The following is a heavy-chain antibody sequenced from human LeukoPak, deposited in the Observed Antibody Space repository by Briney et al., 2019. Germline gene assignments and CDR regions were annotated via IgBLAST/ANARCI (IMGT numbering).Heavy chain of an antibody. CDR1: GGSIRSTSYY. D-gene: IGHD2-15*01. CDR2: IYHSGGT. J-gene: IGHJ4*02. V-gene: IGHV4-61*01. CDR3: ARDVGFYFDY. Sequence: SETLSLTCTVSGGSIRSTSYYWTWIRQPPGKGLEWIGYIYHSGGTNYNPSLKSRVTFSVDTSKNQFSLTLSSVTAADTAVYYCARDVGFYFDYWGQGTLVTVSS.